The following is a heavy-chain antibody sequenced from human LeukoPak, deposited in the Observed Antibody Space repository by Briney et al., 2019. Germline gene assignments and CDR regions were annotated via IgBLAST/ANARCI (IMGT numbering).Heavy chain of an antibody. V-gene: IGHV4-59*08. CDR3: ARHRTTVTTPFDF. D-gene: IGHD4-11*01. CDR2: ISYSGIT. J-gene: IGHJ4*02. Sequence: PSETLSLTCTVSGDSVSSYHWSWIRQPPGKGLEWIGYISYSGITKYKPSLKSRVSISVDTSKNQFSLRLTSVTAADTAVYYCARHRTTVTTPFDFWGQGTLVTVSS. CDR1: GDSVSSYH.